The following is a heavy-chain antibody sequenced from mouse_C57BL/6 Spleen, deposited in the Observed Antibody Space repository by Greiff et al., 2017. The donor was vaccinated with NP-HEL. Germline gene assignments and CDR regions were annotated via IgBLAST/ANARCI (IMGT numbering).Heavy chain of an antibody. CDR1: GYTFTSYW. V-gene: IGHV1-72*01. CDR2: IDPNSGGT. CDR3: ARWGYYGSSPFYAMDY. J-gene: IGHJ4*01. D-gene: IGHD1-1*01. Sequence: VQLQQPGAELVKPGASVKLSCKASGYTFTSYWMHWVKQRPGRGLEWIGRIDPNSGGTKYNEKFKSKATLTVDKPSSTAYMQLSSLTSEDSAVYDCARWGYYGSSPFYAMDYWGQGTSVTVSS.